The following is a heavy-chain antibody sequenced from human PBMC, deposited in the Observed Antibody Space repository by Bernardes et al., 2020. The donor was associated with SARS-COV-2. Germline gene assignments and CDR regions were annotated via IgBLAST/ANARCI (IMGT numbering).Heavy chain of an antibody. CDR2: IYRSGQT. CDR1: GYSISSGYY. J-gene: IGHJ4*02. D-gene: IGHD1-20*01. CDR3: SRDNWTLYY. Sequence: SETLSLTCAVSGYSISSGYYWGWIRQPPGWTREWIGCIYRSGQTYYNPSLKSRVTISVDMSKNQLSLKLTSVTAADTAVYYCSRDNWTLYYWGQGSLVTVSS. V-gene: IGHV4-38-2*02.